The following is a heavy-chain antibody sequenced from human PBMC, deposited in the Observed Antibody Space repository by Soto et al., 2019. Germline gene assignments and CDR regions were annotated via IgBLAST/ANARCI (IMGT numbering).Heavy chain of an antibody. CDR3: ARDLYGDYYIDY. D-gene: IGHD4-17*01. V-gene: IGHV3-33*01. CDR2: IWYDGSNK. CDR1: GFTFSSYG. Sequence: GGSLRLSCAASGFTFSSYGMHWVRQAPGKGLEWVAVIWYDGSNKYYADSVKGRFTISRDNSKNTLYLQMNSLRAEDTAVYYCARDLYGDYYIDYWGQGTLVTVSS. J-gene: IGHJ4*02.